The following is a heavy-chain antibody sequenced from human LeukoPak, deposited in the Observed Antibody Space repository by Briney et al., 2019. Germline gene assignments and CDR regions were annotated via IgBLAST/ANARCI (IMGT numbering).Heavy chain of an antibody. Sequence: GGSLRLSCAASGFTFSSYGMHWVRQAPGKGLEWVAVISYDGSNKYYADSVKGRFTISRDNSKNTLYLQMNSLRAEDTAVYYCAKSSSGWYQDDAFDIWGQGTMVTVSS. CDR3: AKSSSGWYQDDAFDI. V-gene: IGHV3-30*18. CDR1: GFTFSSYG. D-gene: IGHD6-19*01. J-gene: IGHJ3*02. CDR2: ISYDGSNK.